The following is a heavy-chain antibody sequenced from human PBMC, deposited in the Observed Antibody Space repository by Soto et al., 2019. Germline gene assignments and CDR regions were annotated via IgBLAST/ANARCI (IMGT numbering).Heavy chain of an antibody. CDR1: GGTFCSYA. V-gene: IGHV1-69*06. CDR3: ARNLVGATFDY. D-gene: IGHD1-26*01. CDR2: IIPIFGTA. J-gene: IGHJ4*02. Sequence: GASVKVSCKASGGTFCSYAISWVRQAPGQGLEWMGGIIPIFGTANYAQKFQGRVTITADKSTSTAYMELSSLRSEDTAVYYCARNLVGATFDYWGQGTLVTVSS.